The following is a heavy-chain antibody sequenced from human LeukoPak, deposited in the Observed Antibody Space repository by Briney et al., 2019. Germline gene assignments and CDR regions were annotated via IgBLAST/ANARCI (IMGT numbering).Heavy chain of an antibody. V-gene: IGHV4-61*01. CDR1: GGSVSSGSYY. J-gene: IGHJ3*01. D-gene: IGHD5-12*01. CDR2: IYYSGST. CDR3: ARSRGYSGYAYDAFDL. Sequence: SETLSLTCTVSGGSVSSGSYYWSWIRQPPGKGLEWIGYIYYSGSTNYNPSLKSRVTISVDTSKNQFSLKLSSVTAADTAVYYCARSRGYSGYAYDAFDLWGQGTMVTVSS.